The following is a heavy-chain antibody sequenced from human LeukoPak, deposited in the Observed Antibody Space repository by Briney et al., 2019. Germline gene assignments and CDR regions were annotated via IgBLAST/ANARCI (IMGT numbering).Heavy chain of an antibody. CDR2: ITSDGSST. CDR1: GFTFSSYW. Sequence: GGSLRLSCAASGFTFSSYWMHWVRQAPGKGLVWVSRITSDGSSTSYADPVKGRFTISRGNAKNTLYLQMNSLRAEDTAVYYCARGRVTMVRGDYYYYMDVWGKGTTVTVSS. CDR3: ARGRVTMVRGDYYYYMDV. D-gene: IGHD3-10*01. V-gene: IGHV3-74*01. J-gene: IGHJ6*03.